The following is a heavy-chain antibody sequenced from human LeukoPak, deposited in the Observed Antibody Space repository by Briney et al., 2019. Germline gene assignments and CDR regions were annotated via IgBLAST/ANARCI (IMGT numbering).Heavy chain of an antibody. Sequence: GGSLRLSCAASGFTFSGHAMSWVRQAPGKGLEWVSTISGGSSGSTYYADSVKGRFTISRDSSKNTLFLQMNSLRAEDTAVYYCAKAASRFWDCTGGSCSGYFFDYWGQGTLVTVSS. V-gene: IGHV3-23*01. D-gene: IGHD2-15*01. CDR1: GFTFSGHA. J-gene: IGHJ4*02. CDR2: ISGGSSGST. CDR3: AKAASRFWDCTGGSCSGYFFDY.